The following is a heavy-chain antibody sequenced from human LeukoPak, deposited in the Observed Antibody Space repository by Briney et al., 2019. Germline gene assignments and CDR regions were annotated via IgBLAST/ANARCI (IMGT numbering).Heavy chain of an antibody. CDR2: INTNTGNP. CDR1: GYIFTSYV. Sequence: ASVRVSCKASGYIFTSYVLHWVRQAPGQGLEWMGWINTNTGNPTYAQGFTGRFVFSLDTSVSTAYLQISSLKADDTAMYYCARGDYETHGYQTRWGQGTLVTVSS. J-gene: IGHJ4*02. CDR3: ARGDYETHGYQTR. D-gene: IGHD3-22*01. V-gene: IGHV7-4-1*02.